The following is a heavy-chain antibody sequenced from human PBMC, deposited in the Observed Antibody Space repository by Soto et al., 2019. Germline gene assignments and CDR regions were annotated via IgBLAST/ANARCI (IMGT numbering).Heavy chain of an antibody. Sequence: SETLSLTCIVSGGSISEKYWNWVRQPPGKGLEWIGLIFANGHTDYNPSLKSRVTMSVDASKDQFSLRLTSMTAADTAVYYCVASLAASGLNWLDPWGRGTLVTVSS. J-gene: IGHJ5*02. D-gene: IGHD6-13*01. CDR2: IFANGHT. CDR3: VASLAASGLNWLDP. V-gene: IGHV4-4*07. CDR1: GGSISEKY.